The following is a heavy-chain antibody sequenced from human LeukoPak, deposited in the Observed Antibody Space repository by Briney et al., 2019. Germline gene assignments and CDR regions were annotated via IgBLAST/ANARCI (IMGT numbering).Heavy chain of an antibody. CDR3: AKARSRVTSLVVVTHAFDS. Sequence: PGGSLRLSCAASGVPFSSYGMYWVRQTPDKGLQWVAYLRKDATYSNYADSVRGRFTISRDNSKNTLDLQMSSLRVEDTAVYYCAKARSRVTSLVVVTHAFDSWGQGTLVTVSS. CDR2: LRKDATYS. V-gene: IGHV3-30*02. CDR1: GVPFSSYG. J-gene: IGHJ4*02. D-gene: IGHD3-22*01.